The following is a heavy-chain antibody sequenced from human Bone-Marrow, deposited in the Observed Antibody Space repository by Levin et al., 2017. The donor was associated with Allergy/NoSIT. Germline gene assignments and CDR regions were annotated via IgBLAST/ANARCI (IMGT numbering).Heavy chain of an antibody. CDR3: ASRGQLVVRGLLAY. CDR2: IIPNSGGT. CDR1: GNTFTGYY. J-gene: IGHJ4*02. Sequence: GASVKVSCKASGNTFTGYYMHWVRQAPGQGLEWVGWIIPNSGGTNYAQKFQGRVTMTRDTSISTAYMELNSLRSDDTAVYYCASRGQLVVRGLLAYWGQGTLVTVSS. D-gene: IGHD3-10*01. V-gene: IGHV1-2*02.